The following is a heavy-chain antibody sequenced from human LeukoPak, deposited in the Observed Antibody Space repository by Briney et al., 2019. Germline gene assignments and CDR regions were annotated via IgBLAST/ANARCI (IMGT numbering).Heavy chain of an antibody. CDR3: ARNYGDYGGPSYYYYYMDV. CDR1: GYTFTSYD. Sequence: ASVKVSCKASGYTFTSYDINWVRQATGQGLEWMGWMNPNSGNTGYAQKFQGRVTITRNTSISTAYMELSSLRSEDTAVYYCARNYGDYGGPSYYYYYMDVWGKGTTVTVSS. D-gene: IGHD4-17*01. J-gene: IGHJ6*03. CDR2: MNPNSGNT. V-gene: IGHV1-8*01.